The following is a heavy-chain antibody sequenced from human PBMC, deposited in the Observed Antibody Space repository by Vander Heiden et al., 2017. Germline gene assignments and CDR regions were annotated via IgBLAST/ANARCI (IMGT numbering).Heavy chain of an antibody. CDR3: ASGYGAIDD. Sequence: QLQLQESGPRMVKPSETLSLTCTVSGGSISGSNHYWGWIRQSPGERLELIGNFYHRWSTYYNSSPKSRVPLSLDPSKNPFSLMLTSGTRADTAFYYCASGYGAIDDWGQGQLVTVSS. J-gene: IGHJ4*02. D-gene: IGHD4-17*01. CDR1: GGSISGSNHY. V-gene: IGHV4-39*01. CDR2: FYHRWST.